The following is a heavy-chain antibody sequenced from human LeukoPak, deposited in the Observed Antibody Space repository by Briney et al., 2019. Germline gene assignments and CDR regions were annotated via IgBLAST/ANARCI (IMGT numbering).Heavy chain of an antibody. CDR2: INSDGIST. CDR3: ARAFISGIVVVPAAQINYYYYYYMDV. CDR1: GFTCSSYW. D-gene: IGHD2-2*01. Sequence: GGSLRLSCAASGFTCSSYWMHWVRQDPGKGLVWVSRINSDGISTNYADAVKGRFTISRDNAKNTLYLQLNSLRAEDTAVYYCARAFISGIVVVPAAQINYYYYYYMDVWGKGTTVTISS. J-gene: IGHJ6*03. V-gene: IGHV3-74*01.